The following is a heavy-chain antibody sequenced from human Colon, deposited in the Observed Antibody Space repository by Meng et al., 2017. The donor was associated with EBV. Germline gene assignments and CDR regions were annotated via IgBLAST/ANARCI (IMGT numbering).Heavy chain of an antibody. CDR1: GGSISTSDW. CDR2: IYRGGGT. V-gene: IGHV4-4*02. J-gene: IGHJ4*02. CDR3: ARVRVIPAAVGFDY. Sequence: QEPGPGLVGPSGTLSLTCAVSGGSISTSDWWSWVRQPPGKGLEWIGEIYRGGGTNYNPSFKSRVTISVDTSNNHFSLKLSYVTAADTAVYYCARVRVIPAAVGFDYWGQGTLVTVSS. D-gene: IGHD2-2*01.